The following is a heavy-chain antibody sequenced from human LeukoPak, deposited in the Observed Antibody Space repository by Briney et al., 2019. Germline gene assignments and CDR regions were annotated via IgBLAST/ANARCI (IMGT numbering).Heavy chain of an antibody. J-gene: IGHJ4*02. D-gene: IGHD5-24*01. Sequence: SPSETLSLTCTVSGVSVSTVGYSWAWIRQAPQKGLEWIGYIFPTGSTSHNPSLKSRLTISLERSNNQFSLSLNSVSPADTAVHYCARMAGRTVDHWGQGTLVTVTS. CDR3: ARMAGRTVDH. CDR2: IFPTGST. CDR1: GVSVSTVGYS. V-gene: IGHV4-30-2*01.